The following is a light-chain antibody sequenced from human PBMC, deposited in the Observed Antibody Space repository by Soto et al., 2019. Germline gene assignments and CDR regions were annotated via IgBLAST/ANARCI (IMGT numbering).Light chain of an antibody. Sequence: QSVLTQPPSVSAAPGQTVTISCSGSSSNIGNNYVFWYQQLPGTAPKLLIYDNDKRPSGIPDLFSGSKSGTSATLGITGLQTGDEADYYCATCDRSLSVGVFGGGTKLTVL. CDR3: ATCDRSLSVGV. CDR1: SSNIGNNY. CDR2: DND. J-gene: IGLJ2*01. V-gene: IGLV1-51*01.